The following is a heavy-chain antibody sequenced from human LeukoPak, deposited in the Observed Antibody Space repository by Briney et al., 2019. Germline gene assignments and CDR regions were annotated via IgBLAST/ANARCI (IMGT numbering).Heavy chain of an antibody. CDR1: GGSFSGYY. J-gene: IGHJ6*02. V-gene: IGHV4-34*01. CDR3: VRGTGSYSSYYYYGMDV. Sequence: SETLSLTCAVYGGSFSGYYWSWIRQPPGKGLEWIGEINHSGSTNYNPSLKSRVTISVDTSKNQFSLNLTSVTAADTAVYYCVRGTGSYSSYYYYGMDVWGQGATVTVSS. CDR2: INHSGST. D-gene: IGHD1-26*01.